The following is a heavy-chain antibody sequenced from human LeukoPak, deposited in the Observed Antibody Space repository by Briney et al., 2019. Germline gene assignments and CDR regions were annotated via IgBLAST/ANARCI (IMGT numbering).Heavy chain of an antibody. D-gene: IGHD3-16*01. CDR2: INPNSGGT. J-gene: IGHJ4*02. Sequence: ASVKVSCKASGYTFTGYYMHWVRQAPGQGLEWMGWINPNSGGTNYAQKFQGRVTMTRDTSISTAYMELSRLRSDDTAVYYCARIMAPRGGGDYWGQGTLVTVSS. CDR3: ARIMAPRGGGDY. CDR1: GYTFTGYY. V-gene: IGHV1-2*02.